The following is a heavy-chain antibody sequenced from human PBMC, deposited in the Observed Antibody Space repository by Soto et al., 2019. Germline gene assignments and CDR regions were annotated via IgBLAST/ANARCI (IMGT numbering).Heavy chain of an antibody. J-gene: IGHJ4*02. CDR2: IGRSGETI. D-gene: IGHD6-6*01. Sequence: QTGGSLRLSCVGSGFTFSSFEMNWVRQTPGKGLEWLSYIGRSGETIYYADSVKGRFTISRDNAKSSLFLQMNGLRDEDTGIYYCARDSRGGAARRLTFYYWGLGTLDTVS. CDR1: GFTFSSFE. V-gene: IGHV3-48*03. CDR3: ARDSRGGAARRLTFYY.